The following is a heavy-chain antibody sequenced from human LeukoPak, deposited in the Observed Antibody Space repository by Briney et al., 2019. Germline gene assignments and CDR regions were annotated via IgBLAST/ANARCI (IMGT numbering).Heavy chain of an antibody. V-gene: IGHV4-30-4*08. CDR3: ARAVDYFGSGSYYKRWFDP. Sequence: SQTLSLTCTVSGGSISSGDYYWSWIRQPPGKGRGWIGYISYSGSTYYNPSLKSRVTISLDTSKNQFSLKLSSVTAADTAVYYCARAVDYFGSGSYYKRWFDPWGQGTLVTVSS. D-gene: IGHD3-10*01. J-gene: IGHJ5*02. CDR2: ISYSGST. CDR1: GGSISSGDYY.